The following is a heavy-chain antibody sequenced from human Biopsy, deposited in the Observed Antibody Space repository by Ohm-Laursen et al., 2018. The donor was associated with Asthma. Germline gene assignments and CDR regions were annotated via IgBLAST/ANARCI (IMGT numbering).Heavy chain of an antibody. J-gene: IGHJ6*02. Sequence: SETLSLTCHVYPGSFSGFFWTWICQSPGKGLEWIGETNERGVTNNNPSLKSRVIISIDTYWNRVSLKLTSVTAADTAVYYCARGPELDVWGQGTTVTVSS. CDR2: TNERGVT. CDR3: ARGPELDV. V-gene: IGHV4-34*01. CDR1: PGSFSGFF.